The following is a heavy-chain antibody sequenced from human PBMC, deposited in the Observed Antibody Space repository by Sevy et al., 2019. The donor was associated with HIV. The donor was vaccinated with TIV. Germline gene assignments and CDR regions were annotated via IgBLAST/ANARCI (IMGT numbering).Heavy chain of an antibody. CDR1: GGSISSYY. D-gene: IGHD3-10*01. CDR2: IYYSGST. J-gene: IGHJ5*02. Sequence: SETLSLTCTVSGGSISSYYWSWIRQPPGKGLEWIGYIYYSGSTNYNPSLKSRVTISVDTSKNQFSLKLSSVTAADTAVYYWARGSTMVRGVIIGFDPWGQGTLVTVSS. CDR3: ARGSTMVRGVIIGFDP. V-gene: IGHV4-59*01.